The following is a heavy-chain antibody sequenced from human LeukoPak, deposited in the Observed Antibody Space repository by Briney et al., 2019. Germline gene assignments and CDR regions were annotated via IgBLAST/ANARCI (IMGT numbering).Heavy chain of an antibody. CDR3: ARRKYYYDSSGYYYYWFDP. CDR2: IYYSGST. D-gene: IGHD3-22*01. V-gene: IGHV4-59*08. Sequence: SETLSLTCTVSGGSISSYYWSWIRQPPGKGLEWIGYIYYSGSTNYNPSLKSRVTISVDTSKNQFSLKLSSVTAADTAVYYCARRKYYYDSSGYYYYWFDPWGQGTLVTVSS. CDR1: GGSISSYY. J-gene: IGHJ5*02.